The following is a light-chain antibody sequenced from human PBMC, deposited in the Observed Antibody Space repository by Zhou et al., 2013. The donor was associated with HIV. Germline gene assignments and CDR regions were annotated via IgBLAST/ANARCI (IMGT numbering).Light chain of an antibody. CDR1: SSDVGGYNH. CDR2: DVS. J-gene: IGLJ1*01. Sequence: QSALTQPPSASGSPGQSVTISCTGTSSDVGGYNHVSWYRQHPGKAPKLMIYDVSNRPSGVSIRFSGSKSGNTASLTISGLQAEDEADYYCSSFASSNVVVFGTGTKVTVL. V-gene: IGLV2-14*03. CDR3: SSFASSNVVV.